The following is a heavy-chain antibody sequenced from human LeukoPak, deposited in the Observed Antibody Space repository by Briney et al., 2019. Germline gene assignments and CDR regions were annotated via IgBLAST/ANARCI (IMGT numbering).Heavy chain of an antibody. CDR1: GGSFSGYY. Sequence: SETLSLTCAVYGGSFSGYYWSWIRQPPGKGLEWIGEINHSGSTNYNPSLKSRVTISVDTSKNQFSLKLSSVTAADTAVYYCARGRGGWYGDYYYGMDVWGQGTTVTVSS. V-gene: IGHV4-34*01. CDR2: INHSGST. D-gene: IGHD3-10*01. CDR3: ARGRGGWYGDYYYGMDV. J-gene: IGHJ6*02.